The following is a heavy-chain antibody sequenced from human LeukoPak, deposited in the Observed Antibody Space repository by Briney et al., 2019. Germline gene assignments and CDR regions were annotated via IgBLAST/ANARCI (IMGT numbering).Heavy chain of an antibody. D-gene: IGHD3-10*01. CDR1: GYTFTVYY. V-gene: IGHV1-2*02. CDR3: ARHYGSGSYQGAFDI. J-gene: IGHJ3*02. Sequence: ASVKVSFKASGYTFTVYYMHWVRQAPGQGLEWMGWINPNSGGTSYAQKFQGRVTMTRDASISTAYMELSRLRSDDTAVYYCARHYGSGSYQGAFDIWGQGTMVTVSS. CDR2: INPNSGGT.